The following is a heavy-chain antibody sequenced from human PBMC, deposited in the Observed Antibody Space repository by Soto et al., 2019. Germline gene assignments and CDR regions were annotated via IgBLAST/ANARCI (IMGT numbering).Heavy chain of an antibody. D-gene: IGHD6-6*01. CDR1: GDSVSSNSAA. CDR2: TYYRSKWYN. CDR3: ARDEQLVLYYYYGMAV. V-gene: IGHV6-1*01. J-gene: IGHJ6*02. Sequence: SQTLSLTCAISGDSVSSNSAAWNWIRQSPSRGLEWLGRTYYRSKWYNDDAVSVKSRITINPDTSKNQFSLQLNSVTPEDTAVYYCARDEQLVLYYYYGMAVWGQGTTVTVSS.